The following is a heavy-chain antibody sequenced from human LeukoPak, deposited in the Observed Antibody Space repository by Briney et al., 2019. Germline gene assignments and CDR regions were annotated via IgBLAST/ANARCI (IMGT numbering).Heavy chain of an antibody. CDR3: ARGFLRYFDWLGYFDY. CDR1: GGTFSSYA. D-gene: IGHD3-9*01. V-gene: IGHV1-69*01. J-gene: IGHJ4*02. Sequence: SVTVSCKSSGGTFSSYAIIWVRQAPGQGLEWMGGIIPIFGTANYAQKFQGRVTITADESTSTAYMELSSLRSEDTAVYYCARGFLRYFDWLGYFDYWGQGTLVTVSS. CDR2: IIPIFGTA.